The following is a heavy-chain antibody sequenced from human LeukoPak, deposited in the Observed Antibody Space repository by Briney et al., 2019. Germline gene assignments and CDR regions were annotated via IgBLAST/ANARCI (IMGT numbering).Heavy chain of an antibody. CDR2: VSDDGNNI. V-gene: IGHV3-30*04. CDR1: GFTFSNYP. D-gene: IGHD3-9*01. Sequence: PGGSLRLSCAASGFTFSNYPMHWVRQAPGKGLEWVAVVSDDGNNIYYADSVKGRFTISRDNSKNTLYLQMNSLRAEDTAVYYCAKVIELRYFDWLSSALDAFDIWGQGTMVTVSS. J-gene: IGHJ3*02. CDR3: AKVIELRYFDWLSSALDAFDI.